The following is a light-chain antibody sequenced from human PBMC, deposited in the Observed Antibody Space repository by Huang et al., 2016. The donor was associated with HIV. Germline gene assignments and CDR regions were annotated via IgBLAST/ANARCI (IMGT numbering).Light chain of an antibody. Sequence: EIVLTQSPATLSLSPGERATLSCRASQSVSSYLAWYQQKPGQAPRPLISDASNRATGIPARYSGSGSGTDFTLTISSLEPEDFAVYYCQQRSNWPPGFGGGTKVEIK. J-gene: IGKJ4*02. CDR3: QQRSNWPPG. V-gene: IGKV3-11*01. CDR2: DAS. CDR1: QSVSSY.